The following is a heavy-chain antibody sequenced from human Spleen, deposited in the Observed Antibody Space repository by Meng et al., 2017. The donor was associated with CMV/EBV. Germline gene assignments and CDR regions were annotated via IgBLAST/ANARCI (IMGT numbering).Heavy chain of an antibody. CDR3: AGGDSSGWWIDY. CDR1: GGSISSYY. J-gene: IGHJ4*02. V-gene: IGHV4-59*01. D-gene: IGHD6-19*01. CDR2: IYYSGST. Sequence: QVQLQEAGPGAGKPSETLSLTCTFSGGSISSYYWSWIRQPPGKGLEWIGYIYYSGSTNYNPSLKSRVTISVDTSKNQFSLKLSSVTAADTAVYYCAGGDSSGWWIDYWGQGTLVTVSS.